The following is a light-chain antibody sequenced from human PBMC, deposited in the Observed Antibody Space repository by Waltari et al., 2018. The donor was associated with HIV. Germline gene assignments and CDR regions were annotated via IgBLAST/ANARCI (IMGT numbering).Light chain of an antibody. Sequence: EIVLTQSPATLSLSPGERATISCRASQSIGRYLAWYQQKPGQAPRLLIYEASTRATDIPARFSGSGSETDFTLTIRSLEPEDFATYYCQRSSTWPPRITFGPGTTVDI. CDR1: QSIGRY. V-gene: IGKV3-11*01. CDR3: QRSSTWPPRIT. J-gene: IGKJ3*01. CDR2: EAS.